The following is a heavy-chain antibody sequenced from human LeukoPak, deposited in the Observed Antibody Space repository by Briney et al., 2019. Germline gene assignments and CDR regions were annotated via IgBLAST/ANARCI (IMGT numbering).Heavy chain of an antibody. CDR3: ARHVSQGYCSSTSCYPGTWFDP. Sequence: GESLRISCKGSGYSFTSYWISWVRQMPGKGVEWMGRIDPSDSYTNYSPSFQGHVTISADKSISTAYLQWSSLKASDTAMYYCARHVSQGYCSSTSCYPGTWFDPWGQGTLVTVSS. V-gene: IGHV5-10-1*01. J-gene: IGHJ5*02. CDR1: GYSFTSYW. D-gene: IGHD2-2*01. CDR2: IDPSDSYT.